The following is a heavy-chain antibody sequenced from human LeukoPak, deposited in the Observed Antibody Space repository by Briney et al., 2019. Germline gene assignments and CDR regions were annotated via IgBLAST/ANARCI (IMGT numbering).Heavy chain of an antibody. D-gene: IGHD1-14*01. Sequence: GGSLRLSCAASGFTFSSYWMSWVRQAPGKGLEWVANMNPDGSEKYFLDSVRGRFSISRDNAKSSLYLQMNSLRGDDTAVYYCARDPDNTDSPEIAYYYYGMDVWGQGTTVTVSS. CDR3: ARDPDNTDSPEIAYYYYGMDV. V-gene: IGHV3-7*01. CDR2: MNPDGSEK. J-gene: IGHJ6*02. CDR1: GFTFSSYW.